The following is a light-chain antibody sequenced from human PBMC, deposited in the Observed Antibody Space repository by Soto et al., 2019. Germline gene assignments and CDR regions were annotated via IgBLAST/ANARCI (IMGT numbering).Light chain of an antibody. J-gene: IGLJ2*01. CDR3: SSYTSSSSVV. Sequence: QSALTQPASVSGSPGQSITISCTGTSSDVGGYNYVSWYQQHPGKAPKLMIYEVSNRPSGVSNRFSGSKAGNTASLTISGLQAEDEAEYYCSSYTSSSSVVFGGRTKLTVL. CDR2: EVS. CDR1: SSDVGGYNY. V-gene: IGLV2-14*01.